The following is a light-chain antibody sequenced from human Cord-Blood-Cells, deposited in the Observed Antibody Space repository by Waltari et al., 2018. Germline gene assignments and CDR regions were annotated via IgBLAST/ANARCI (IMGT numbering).Light chain of an antibody. V-gene: IGLV2-23*01. CDR2: EGS. Sequence: SALTQPAPVSGSPGQSITISCTGTSSDVGSYNLFSWYQQHPGKAPKLMIYEGSKRPSGVSNRFSGSKSGNTASLTISGLQAEDEADYYCCSYAGSSTVFGGGTKLTVL. J-gene: IGLJ3*02. CDR1: SSDVGSYNL. CDR3: CSYAGSSTV.